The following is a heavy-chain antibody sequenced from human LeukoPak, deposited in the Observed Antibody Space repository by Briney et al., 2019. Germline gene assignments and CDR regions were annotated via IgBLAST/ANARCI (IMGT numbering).Heavy chain of an antibody. J-gene: IGHJ3*02. V-gene: IGHV4-4*07. Sequence: SETLSLTCTVSGGSISSYYWSWIRQPAGKGLEWIGHIYTSGSTNYNPSLKSRVTMSVDTSKNQFSLKLSSVTAADTAVYYCASTPPEPDYYDSSGLPLAFDIWGQGTMVTVSS. CDR1: GGSISSYY. D-gene: IGHD3-22*01. CDR3: ASTPPEPDYYDSSGLPLAFDI. CDR2: IYTSGST.